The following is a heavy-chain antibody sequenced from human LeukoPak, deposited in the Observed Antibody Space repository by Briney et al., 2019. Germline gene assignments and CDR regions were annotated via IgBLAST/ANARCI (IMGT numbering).Heavy chain of an antibody. CDR1: GFTFSLYA. D-gene: IGHD1-14*01. V-gene: IGHV3-21*05. Sequence: GGSLRLSCAASGFTFSLYAMNWVRQAPGKGLEWVSYIDSGSDDIHYADSVRGRFTISRDNAKNTLYLQMKSLRVEDTAVYYCARDTYRPSLIDYWGQGTLVTVSS. CDR3: ARDTYRPSLIDY. J-gene: IGHJ4*02. CDR2: IDSGSDDI.